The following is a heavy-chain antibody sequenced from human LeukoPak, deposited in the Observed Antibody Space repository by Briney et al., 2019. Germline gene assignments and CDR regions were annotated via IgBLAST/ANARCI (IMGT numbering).Heavy chain of an antibody. J-gene: IGHJ4*02. CDR2: IKQDGSAN. V-gene: IGHV3-7*01. CDR1: GFTFSNYW. D-gene: IGHD6-13*01. CDR3: ARYLAAHSSSWSDDY. Sequence: GGSLRLSCAASGFTFSNYWMSWVRQAPGKGLEWVANIKQDGSANYYVDSVKGRFTISRDNAKNSLYLQMNSLRAEDTAVYYCARYLAAHSSSWSDDYWGQGTLVTVSS.